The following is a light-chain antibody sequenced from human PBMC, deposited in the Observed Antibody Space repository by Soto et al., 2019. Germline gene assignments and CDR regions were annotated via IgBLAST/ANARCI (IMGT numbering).Light chain of an antibody. J-gene: IGKJ3*01. V-gene: IGKV3-11*01. Sequence: EIVFTQSPATLSLSPGETATLSCRASESLYTYLAWFQQKPGQAPRLLIYDTSSRATGVPARFSGSGSGTDYTLTIRSLEPDDFAVYYCQQHTNWPRRTFGPGTKVDIK. CDR1: ESLYTY. CDR3: QQHTNWPRRT. CDR2: DTS.